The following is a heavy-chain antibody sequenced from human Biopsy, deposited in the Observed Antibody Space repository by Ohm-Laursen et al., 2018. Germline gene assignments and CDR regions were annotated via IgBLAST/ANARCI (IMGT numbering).Heavy chain of an antibody. J-gene: IGHJ3*01. CDR2: IYPGGST. V-gene: IGHV4-4*07. Sequence: SQTLSLTCNVSGGDINNYYWSWIRQLAGKGLEWIGRIYPGGSTNYNPSLKSRVTMSVDTSKKQLSLRLRSVTAADTAMYYCASVVLGPTNDAFDLWGQGTMVIVSS. CDR3: ASVVLGPTNDAFDL. D-gene: IGHD3-22*01. CDR1: GGDINNYY.